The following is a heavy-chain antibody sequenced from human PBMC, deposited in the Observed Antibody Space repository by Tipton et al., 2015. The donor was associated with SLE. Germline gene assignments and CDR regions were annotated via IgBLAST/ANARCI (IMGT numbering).Heavy chain of an antibody. Sequence: TLSLTCAVYGGSFSGYYWSWIRQPPGKGLEWIGEINHSGSTNYNPSLKSRVTISVDTSKNQFSLKLSSVTAADTAVYYCATVRLQRVGWYPWDFWGQGTLVTV. J-gene: IGHJ4*02. V-gene: IGHV4-34*01. CDR2: INHSGST. CDR3: ATVRLQRVGWYPWDF. D-gene: IGHD6-19*01. CDR1: GGSFSGYY.